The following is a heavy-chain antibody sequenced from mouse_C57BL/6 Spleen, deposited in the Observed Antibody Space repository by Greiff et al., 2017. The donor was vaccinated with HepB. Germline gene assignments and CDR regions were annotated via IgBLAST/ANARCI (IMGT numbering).Heavy chain of an antibody. CDR3: ARGGIYYGNYPYAMDY. CDR2: ISYDGSN. CDR1: GYSITSGYY. D-gene: IGHD2-1*01. V-gene: IGHV3-6*01. J-gene: IGHJ4*01. Sequence: DVQLQESGPGLVKPSQSLSLTCSVTGYSITSGYYWNWIRQFPGNKLEWMGYISYDGSNNYNPSLKNRISITRDTSKNQFFLKLNSVTTEDTATYYCARGGIYYGNYPYAMDYWGQGTSVTVSS.